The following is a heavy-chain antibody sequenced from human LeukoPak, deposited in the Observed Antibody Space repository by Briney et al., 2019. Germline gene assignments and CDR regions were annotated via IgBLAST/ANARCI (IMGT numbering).Heavy chain of an antibody. J-gene: IGHJ4*02. CDR1: GFTFSSYS. CDR2: ITSSSVGI. CDR3: ARAHPGDYSDFQFDY. V-gene: IGHV3-21*01. D-gene: IGHD4-11*01. Sequence: GGSLRLSCAASGFTFSSYSMNWVRQAPGKGLEWVSSITSSSVGIYYADSVKGRFTISRDNAKNSLYLQMNSLRAEDTAVYYCARAHPGDYSDFQFDYWGQGTLVTVSS.